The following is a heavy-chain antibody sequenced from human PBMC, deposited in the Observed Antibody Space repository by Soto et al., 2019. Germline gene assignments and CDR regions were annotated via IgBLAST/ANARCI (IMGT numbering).Heavy chain of an antibody. D-gene: IGHD3-22*01. CDR2: IIPILGIA. V-gene: IGHV1-69*02. CDR3: ATHFTDRSGFQLDY. CDR1: GGTFSSYT. Sequence: QVQLVQSGAEVKKPGSSVKVSCKASGGTFSSYTISWVRQAPGQGLEWMGRIIPILGIANYAQKFQGRVTITADKSTSTAYMELSSLRSEDTAVYYCATHFTDRSGFQLDYWGQGTLVTVSS. J-gene: IGHJ4*02.